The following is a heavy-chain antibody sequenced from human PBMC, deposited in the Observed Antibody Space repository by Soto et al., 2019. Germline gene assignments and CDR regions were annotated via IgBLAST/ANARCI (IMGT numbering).Heavy chain of an antibody. V-gene: IGHV4-59*01. CDR1: GGSISSYY. CDR2: IYYSGST. Sequence: QVQLQESGPGLVKPSETLSLTCTVSGGSISSYYWSWIRQPPGKGLEWIGYIYYSGSTNYNPSLKSRVTISVDTSKNQFSLKLSSVTAADTAVYYCARELSHGPDYYYGMDVWGQGTTVTVSS. CDR3: ARELSHGPDYYYGMDV. J-gene: IGHJ6*02.